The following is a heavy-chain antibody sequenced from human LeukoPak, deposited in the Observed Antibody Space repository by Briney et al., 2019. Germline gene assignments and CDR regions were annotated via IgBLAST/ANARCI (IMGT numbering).Heavy chain of an antibody. Sequence: SGTLSLTCDVSGGSISTTNWWTWVRQPPGGGLEWIGEVHLNGRTHYSPSLESRVTMAVDMSENLVSLQLTSVTAADTAVYYCAREGGFYRPLDYSGPGTLVIVSA. J-gene: IGHJ4*02. CDR3: AREGGFYRPLDY. CDR2: VHLNGRT. V-gene: IGHV4-4*02. D-gene: IGHD2/OR15-2a*01. CDR1: GGSISTTNW.